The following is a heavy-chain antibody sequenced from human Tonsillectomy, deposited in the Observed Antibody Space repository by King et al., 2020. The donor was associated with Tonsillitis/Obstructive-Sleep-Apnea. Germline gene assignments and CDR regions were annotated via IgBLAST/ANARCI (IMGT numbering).Heavy chain of an antibody. J-gene: IGHJ6*02. Sequence: VQLQQWGAGLLKPSETLSLTCVVYGGSFSGDYWSWIRQPPGKGLEWIGEINHSGSTNYNPSLKSRVTISVDTSKNQFSLKLSSVTAADTAVYYCARGLYYDFWSGPPPSYYDYGMDVWGQGTTVTVSS. CDR3: ARGLYYDFWSGPPPSYYDYGMDV. D-gene: IGHD3-3*01. CDR1: GGSFSGDY. CDR2: INHSGST. V-gene: IGHV4-34*01.